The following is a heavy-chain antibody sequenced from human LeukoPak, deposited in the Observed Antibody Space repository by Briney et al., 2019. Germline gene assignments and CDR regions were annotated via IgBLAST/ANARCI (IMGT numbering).Heavy chain of an antibody. J-gene: IGHJ4*02. CDR3: AKDGIVVVPAAMGGYFDY. Sequence: GGSLRLSCAASGFTFSSYAMSWVRQAPGKGLEWVSAISGSGGSTYYADSVKGRFTISRDNSKNTLYLQMNSLRAEDTAVYYCAKDGIVVVPAAMGGYFDYWGQGTLVTVSS. V-gene: IGHV3-23*01. CDR2: ISGSGGST. CDR1: GFTFSSYA. D-gene: IGHD2-2*01.